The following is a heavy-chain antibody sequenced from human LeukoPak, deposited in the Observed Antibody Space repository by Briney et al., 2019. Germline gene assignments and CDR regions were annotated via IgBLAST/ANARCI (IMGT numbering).Heavy chain of an antibody. D-gene: IGHD3-16*01. Sequence: GGSLRLSCAASGFTFSSYAMSWVRQAPGKGLEWVSAISGSGGSTYYADSVKGRFTISRDNFKNTLYLQMNSLRAEDTAVYYCAKDTLGDFDMNWFDPWGQGTLVTVSS. CDR3: AKDTLGDFDMNWFDP. J-gene: IGHJ5*02. V-gene: IGHV3-23*01. CDR1: GFTFSSYA. CDR2: ISGSGGST.